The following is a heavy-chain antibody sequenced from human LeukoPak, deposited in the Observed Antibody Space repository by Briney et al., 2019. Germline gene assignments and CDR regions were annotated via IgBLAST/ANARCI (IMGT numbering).Heavy chain of an antibody. Sequence: SVKVSCKASGGTFSSYAISWVRQAPGQGLEWMGGIIPILGIANYAQKFQGRVTITADKSTSTAYMELSSLRSEDTAVYYCARDPGYGGNSVYWFDPWGQGTLVTVSS. J-gene: IGHJ5*02. CDR2: IIPILGIA. D-gene: IGHD4-23*01. CDR1: GGTFSSYA. V-gene: IGHV1-69*10. CDR3: ARDPGYGGNSVYWFDP.